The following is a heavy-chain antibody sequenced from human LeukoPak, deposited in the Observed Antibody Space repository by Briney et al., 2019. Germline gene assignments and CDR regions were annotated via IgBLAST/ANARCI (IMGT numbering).Heavy chain of an antibody. CDR3: ARDGDYDSSGYPIDY. J-gene: IGHJ4*02. V-gene: IGHV1-2*02. CDR1: GYTFTGYH. Sequence: ASVKVSCKASGYTFTGYHMHWVRQAPGQGLEWMGWINPNGGGTNYAQKFQGRVTMTRDTSISTAYMELSRLRSDDTAVYYCARDGDYDSSGYPIDYWGQGTLVTVSS. CDR2: INPNGGGT. D-gene: IGHD3-22*01.